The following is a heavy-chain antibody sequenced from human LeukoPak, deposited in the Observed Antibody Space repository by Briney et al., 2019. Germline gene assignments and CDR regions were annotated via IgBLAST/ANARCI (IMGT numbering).Heavy chain of an antibody. CDR3: ARQSAFDI. Sequence: PGGSLRLSCAASGFTFSSYTMNWVRQAPGKGLEWVSYISSTSSTIYYADSLKGRFTISRDNAKNSLYLQMNSLRAEDTAVYYCARQSAFDIWGQGTMVTVSS. V-gene: IGHV3-48*04. CDR1: GFTFSSYT. J-gene: IGHJ3*02. CDR2: ISSTSSTI.